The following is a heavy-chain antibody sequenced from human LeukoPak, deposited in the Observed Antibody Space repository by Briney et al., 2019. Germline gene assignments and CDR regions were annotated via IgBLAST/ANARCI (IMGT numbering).Heavy chain of an antibody. J-gene: IGHJ6*03. CDR3: ARAQKHNWGNYYYYCMAV. V-gene: IGHV1-69*05. CDR1: GGTFSSYA. Sequence: GASVKVSCKASGGTFSSYAISWVRQAPGQGLEWMGGIIPIVGTANYAQKFQGRVTITTDESTSTAYMELSSLTSEDTAVYYCARAQKHNWGNYYYYCMAVWGKGPTVTVSS. CDR2: IIPIVGTA. D-gene: IGHD7-27*01.